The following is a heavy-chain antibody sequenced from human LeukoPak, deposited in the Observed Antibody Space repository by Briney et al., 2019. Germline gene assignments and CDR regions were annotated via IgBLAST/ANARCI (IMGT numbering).Heavy chain of an antibody. CDR1: GFTVSSNY. CDR3: ARDFRCSGGSCYYWYFDL. CDR2: IYSGGST. D-gene: IGHD2-15*01. V-gene: IGHV3-53*01. Sequence: GGSLRLSCAASGFTVSSNYMSWVHQAPGKGLEWVSVIYSGGSTYYADSVKGRFTISRDNSKNTLYLQMNSLRAEDTAVYYCARDFRCSGGSCYYWYFDLWGRGTLVTVSS. J-gene: IGHJ2*01.